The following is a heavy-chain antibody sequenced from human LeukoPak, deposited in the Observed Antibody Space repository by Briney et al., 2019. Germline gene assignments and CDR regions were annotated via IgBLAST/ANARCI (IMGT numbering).Heavy chain of an antibody. CDR2: LSGSGGNT. CDR3: AKGSYYYDSADYFDY. CDR1: GFTFSSYA. V-gene: IGHV3-23*01. J-gene: IGHJ4*02. D-gene: IGHD3-22*01. Sequence: GGSLRLSCAASGFTFSSYAMSWVRQAPGKGLEWVSTLSGSGGNTYYADSVKGRVTISRDSSKNTLYLQMNSLRAEDTAVYHCAKGSYYYDSADYFDYWGQGTLVTVSS.